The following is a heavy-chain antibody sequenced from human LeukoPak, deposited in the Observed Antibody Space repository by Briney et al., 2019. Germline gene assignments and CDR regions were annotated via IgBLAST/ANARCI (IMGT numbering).Heavy chain of an antibody. J-gene: IGHJ4*02. V-gene: IGHV1-69*13. D-gene: IGHD6-19*01. CDR1: GYIFTNYY. Sequence: ASVKVSCKASGYIFTNYYMHWVRQAPGQGLEWMGGIIPIFGTANYAQKFQGRVTITADESTSTAYMELSSLRSEDTAVYYCARGAPYSSGWYFDYWGQGTLVTVSS. CDR3: ARGAPYSSGWYFDY. CDR2: IIPIFGTA.